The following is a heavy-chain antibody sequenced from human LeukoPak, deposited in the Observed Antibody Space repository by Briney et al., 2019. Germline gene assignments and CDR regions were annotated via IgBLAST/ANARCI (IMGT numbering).Heavy chain of an antibody. V-gene: IGHV3-23*01. CDR1: GFTFSSYA. CDR3: AKGSYSSSLDSGG. CDR2: ISGSGHTT. J-gene: IGHJ6*02. Sequence: GGSLRLSCAASGFTFSSYAMSWVRQAPGKGLEWVSAISGSGHTTNYADSVKGRFTISRDNSKNTLYLQMNSLRAEDTAVYYCAKGSYSSSLDSGGWGQGTTVTVSS. D-gene: IGHD6-13*01.